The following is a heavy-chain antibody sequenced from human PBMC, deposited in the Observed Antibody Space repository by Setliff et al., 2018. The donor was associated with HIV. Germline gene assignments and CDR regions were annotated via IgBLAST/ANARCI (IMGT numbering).Heavy chain of an antibody. CDR2: IYWNDDK. D-gene: IGHD2-8*02. J-gene: IGHJ6*02. CDR1: GFSLSTSGVG. CDR3: VHRVVWGGLDV. Sequence: SGPTLVNTTPTLTLTCTFSGFSLSTSGVGVGWIRQPPGKALEWLALIYWNDDKRYSPSLKTRLSITKDTSKNQMVLTMTNMDPVDTATHYCVHRVVWGGLDVGGQGTTVTVSS. V-gene: IGHV2-5*01.